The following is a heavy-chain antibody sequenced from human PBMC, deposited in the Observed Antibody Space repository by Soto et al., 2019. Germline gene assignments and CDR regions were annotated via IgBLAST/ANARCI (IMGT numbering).Heavy chain of an antibody. CDR1: GYSFTSYW. CDR3: ARRGYSGYDLRYYYGMDV. CDR2: IYPGDSDT. D-gene: IGHD5-12*01. J-gene: IGHJ6*02. Sequence: PGESLTISCXGSGYSFTSYWIGWVRQMPGKGLEWMGIIYPGDSDTRYSPSFQGQVTISADKSISTAYLQWSSLKASDTAMYYCARRGYSGYDLRYYYGMDVWGQWTTVTVSS. V-gene: IGHV5-51*01.